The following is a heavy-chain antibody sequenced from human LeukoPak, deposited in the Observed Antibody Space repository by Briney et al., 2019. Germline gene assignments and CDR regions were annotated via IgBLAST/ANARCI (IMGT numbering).Heavy chain of an antibody. CDR3: ARASLGDYYDSSGYHPWDY. D-gene: IGHD3-22*01. CDR2: ISAYNGNT. Sequence: ASVKVSCKASGYTFTSYGISWVRQAPGQGLEWMGWISAYNGNTNYAQKLQGRVTMTTDTSTSTAYMELRSLRSDDTAVYYCARASLGDYYDSSGYHPWDYWGQGTLVTVSS. CDR1: GYTFTSYG. J-gene: IGHJ4*02. V-gene: IGHV1-18*01.